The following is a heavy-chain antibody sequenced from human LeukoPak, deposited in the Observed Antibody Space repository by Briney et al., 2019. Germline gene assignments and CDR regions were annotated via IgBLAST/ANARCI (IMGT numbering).Heavy chain of an antibody. CDR1: GGSISSGGYS. J-gene: IGHJ6*02. CDR3: ARGGYGIRYGMDV. Sequence: SQTLSLTCAVSGGSISSGGYSWSWIRQPPGKGLEWIGYIYYSGSTNYNPSLKSRVTISVDTSKNRFSLRLSSVTAADTAVYYCARGGYGIRYGMDVWGQGTTVTVSS. V-gene: IGHV4-61*08. CDR2: IYYSGST. D-gene: IGHD1-1*01.